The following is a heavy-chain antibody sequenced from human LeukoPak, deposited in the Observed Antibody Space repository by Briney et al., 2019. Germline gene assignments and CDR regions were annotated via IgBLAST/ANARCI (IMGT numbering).Heavy chain of an antibody. Sequence: GGSLRLSCTGSGFTFSSYEMNWVRQAPGKGLEWISYISSRGDTIYYADSVRGRFTLYRDNAKNSLYLQMNSLRVEDTAVYYCARDRMGGSYYFYGMDVWGQGTTVTVSS. CDR2: ISSRGDTI. D-gene: IGHD3-16*01. CDR1: GFTFSSYE. CDR3: ARDRMGGSYYFYGMDV. J-gene: IGHJ6*02. V-gene: IGHV3-48*03.